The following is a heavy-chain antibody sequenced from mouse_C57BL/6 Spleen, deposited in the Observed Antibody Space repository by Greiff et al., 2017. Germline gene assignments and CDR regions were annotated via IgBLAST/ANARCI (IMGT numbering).Heavy chain of an antibody. Sequence: EVQLQQSGPELVKPGASVKMSCKASGYTFTDYNMHWVKQSHGKSLEWIGYINPYNGGTSYNQKFKGKATLTVNQSSSTAYMELRSLTSEDSAVYYCAREGSSYPYYYAMDYGGQGTSVTVSS. V-gene: IGHV1-22*01. CDR1: GYTFTDYN. CDR3: AREGSSYPYYYAMDY. J-gene: IGHJ4*01. D-gene: IGHD1-1*01. CDR2: INPYNGGT.